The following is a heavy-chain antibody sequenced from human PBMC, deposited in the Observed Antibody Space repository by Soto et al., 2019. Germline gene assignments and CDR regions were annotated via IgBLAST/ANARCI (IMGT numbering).Heavy chain of an antibody. CDR2: IYHSGNT. V-gene: IGHV4-38-2*01. CDR1: GYSISSGYY. J-gene: IGHJ3*02. CDR3: ARGADIEATTGDAFDI. D-gene: IGHD5-12*01. Sequence: PSETLSLTCAVSGYSISSGYYWGWIRQSPGKGLEWIGSIYHSGNTYYNPSLKSRVTISLDTSKTQFSLKLSSVTATDTAVYYCARGADIEATTGDAFDIWGQGTMVTVSS.